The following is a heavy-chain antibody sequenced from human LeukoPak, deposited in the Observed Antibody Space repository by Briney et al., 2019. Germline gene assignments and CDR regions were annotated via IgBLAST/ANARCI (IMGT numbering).Heavy chain of an antibody. CDR3: ARHRAPITMILGY. V-gene: IGHV1-46*01. D-gene: IGHD3-22*01. Sequence: ASVKVSCKASGYTFTSYYMHWVRQAPGQGLEWMGIINPSGGSTNYAQKLQGRVTMTTDTSTSTAYMELRSLRSDDTAVYYCARHRAPITMILGYWGQGTLVTVSS. CDR1: GYTFTSYY. CDR2: INPSGGST. J-gene: IGHJ4*02.